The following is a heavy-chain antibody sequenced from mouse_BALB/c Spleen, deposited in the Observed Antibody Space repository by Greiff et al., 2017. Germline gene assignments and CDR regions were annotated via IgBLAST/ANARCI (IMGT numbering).Heavy chain of an antibody. CDR2: INPSTGYT. V-gene: IGHV1-7*01. CDR3: ARGGYFDY. Sequence: QVQLQQSGAELAKPGASVKMSCKASGYTFTSYWMHWVNQRPGQGLEWIGYINPSTGYTEYNQKFKDKATLTADKSSSTAYMQLSSLTSEDSAVYYCARGGYFDYWGQGTTLTVSS. J-gene: IGHJ2*01. CDR1: GYTFTSYW.